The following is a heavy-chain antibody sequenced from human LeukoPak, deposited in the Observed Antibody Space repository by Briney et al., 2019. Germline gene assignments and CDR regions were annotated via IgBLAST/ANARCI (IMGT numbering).Heavy chain of an antibody. J-gene: IGHJ4*02. CDR3: ARPVEMATSPFDY. Sequence: GESLKISCKGSGYIFANYWTAWVRQMPRKGLEWMGIIYPDDSDTRYSPSFQGQVTISADKSIATAYLQWSSLKASDTAMYYCARPVEMATSPFDYWGQGTLVTVSS. CDR1: GYIFANYW. D-gene: IGHD5-24*01. CDR2: IYPDDSDT. V-gene: IGHV5-51*01.